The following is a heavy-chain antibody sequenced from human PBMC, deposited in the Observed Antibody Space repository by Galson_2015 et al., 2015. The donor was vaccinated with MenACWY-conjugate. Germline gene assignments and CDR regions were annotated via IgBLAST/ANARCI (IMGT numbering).Heavy chain of an antibody. D-gene: IGHD3-10*01. J-gene: IGHJ6*03. V-gene: IGHV3-30*02. CDR2: IRNDGSNT. Sequence: SLRLSCAASGFSFSSSDMHWVRQAPGKGLEWLSFIRNDGSNTYYVDSVKGRFTNSRDNSKNTLFLQMNGLRVDDSAVYYCAKEGSRGVKYNYYMDVWGKGTTVTVSS. CDR1: GFSFSSSD. CDR3: AKEGSRGVKYNYYMDV.